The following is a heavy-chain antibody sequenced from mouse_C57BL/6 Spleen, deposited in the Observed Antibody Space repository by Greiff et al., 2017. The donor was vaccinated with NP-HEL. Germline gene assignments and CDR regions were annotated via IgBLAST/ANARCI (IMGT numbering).Heavy chain of an antibody. J-gene: IGHJ4*01. Sequence: VQLQQSGAELVRPGTSVKVSCKASGYAFTNYLIEWVKQRPGQGLEWIGVINPGSGGTNYNEKFKGKATLTADKSSSTAYMQLSSLTSEDSAVYFCARERYLGWGDYWGQGTSVTVSS. CDR3: ARERYLGWGDY. CDR1: GYAFTNYL. D-gene: IGHD2-14*01. CDR2: INPGSGGT. V-gene: IGHV1-54*01.